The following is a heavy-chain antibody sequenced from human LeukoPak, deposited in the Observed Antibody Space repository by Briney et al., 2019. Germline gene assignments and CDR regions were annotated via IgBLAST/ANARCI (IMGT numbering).Heavy chain of an antibody. V-gene: IGHV3-23*01. J-gene: IGHJ4*02. D-gene: IGHD6-19*01. CDR3: AMNAGQWLGPYDH. Sequence: PGGSLRLSCAASGFTFSSHALNWVRQAPGKGLEWASTISATGSTTYYADSVTGLFTISRDNSRNTLYLQMNNLRAEDTAVYYCAMNAGQWLGPYDHWGQGTLVTVSS. CDR2: ISATGSTT. CDR1: GFTFSSHA.